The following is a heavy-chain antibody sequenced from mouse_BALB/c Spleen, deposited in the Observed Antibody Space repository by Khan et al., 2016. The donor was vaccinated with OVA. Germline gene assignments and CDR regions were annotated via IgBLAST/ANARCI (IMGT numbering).Heavy chain of an antibody. Sequence: QVQLKESGAELAKPGASVKMSCKASGYTFTTYWMHWVKQRPGQGLEWIGYINPTSGYTDYNAKFKDRATFSADKSSSTAYMQLSSVTTEDTAVYYCTRDRIEYWGQGTTLTVSS. CDR1: GYTFTTYW. CDR3: TRDRIEY. J-gene: IGHJ2*01. V-gene: IGHV1-7*01. CDR2: INPTSGYT.